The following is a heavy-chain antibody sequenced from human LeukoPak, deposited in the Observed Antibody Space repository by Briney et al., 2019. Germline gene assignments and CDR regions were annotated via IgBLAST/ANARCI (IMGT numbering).Heavy chain of an antibody. Sequence: PGGSLRLSCVASGFTFSRHNMNWVRQAPGKGLEWVSTISDSSIYVYYADSVKGRFAISRDNAKNSLYLQMNSLRAEDTAIYYCAKHYYRTHDYWGQGTLVTVSS. CDR2: ISDSSIYV. CDR3: AKHYYRTHDY. D-gene: IGHD3-22*01. CDR1: GFTFSRHN. V-gene: IGHV3-21*04. J-gene: IGHJ4*02.